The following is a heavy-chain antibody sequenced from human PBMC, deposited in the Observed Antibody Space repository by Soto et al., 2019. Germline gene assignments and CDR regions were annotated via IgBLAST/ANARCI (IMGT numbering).Heavy chain of an antibody. V-gene: IGHV3-30-3*01. J-gene: IGHJ4*02. Sequence: GGSLRLSCAGSGFALSDYYMNWIRQAPGKGLEWVAVISYDGSNKYYADSVKGRFTISRDNSKNTLYLQMNSLRAEDTAVYYCARDNPDGDYFDYWGQGTLVTVSS. CDR1: GFALSDYY. CDR3: ARDNPDGDYFDY. CDR2: ISYDGSNK. D-gene: IGHD2-8*01.